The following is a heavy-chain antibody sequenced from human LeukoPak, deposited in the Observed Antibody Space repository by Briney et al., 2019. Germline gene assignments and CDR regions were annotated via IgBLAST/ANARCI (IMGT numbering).Heavy chain of an antibody. Sequence: GGSLRLSCAASGFTFSNAWMSWVRQAPGKGLEWVGRVTSKTDGGTTDYAAPVKGRFTISTDDSKNTLYLQMNSLRTEDTAVYYCTTDRLWFSYWGQGTLVTVSS. CDR1: GFTFSNAW. CDR2: VTSKTDGGTT. CDR3: TTDRLWFSY. D-gene: IGHD5-18*01. V-gene: IGHV3-15*01. J-gene: IGHJ4*02.